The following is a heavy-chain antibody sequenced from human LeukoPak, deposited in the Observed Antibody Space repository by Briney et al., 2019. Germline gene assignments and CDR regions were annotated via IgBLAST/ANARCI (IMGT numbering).Heavy chain of an antibody. D-gene: IGHD2-2*02. Sequence: PSQTLSLTCTVSGGSISSGSYYWRWIRQPAGKGLEWIGRIYTSGSTNYNPYLKSRVTISVDTYKNQFSLKLSSVTAADTAVYYCARMRARCSSTSCYRFDPWGQGTLVTVSS. CDR2: IYTSGST. J-gene: IGHJ5*02. V-gene: IGHV4-61*02. CDR3: ARMRARCSSTSCYRFDP. CDR1: GGSISSGSYY.